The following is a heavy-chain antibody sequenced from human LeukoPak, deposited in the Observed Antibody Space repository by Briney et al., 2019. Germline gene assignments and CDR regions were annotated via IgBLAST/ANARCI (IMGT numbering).Heavy chain of an antibody. CDR2: INPNSGGT. Sequence: ASVKVSCKASGFTFTGYYIHWVRQAPGQGLEWMGWINPNSGGTNYAQKFQGRVTMTRDTSISTAYMELSRLRSDDTAVYYCARGSSIAARYAFDIWGQGTMVTVSS. CDR1: GFTFTGYY. V-gene: IGHV1-2*02. D-gene: IGHD6-6*01. J-gene: IGHJ3*02. CDR3: ARGSSIAARYAFDI.